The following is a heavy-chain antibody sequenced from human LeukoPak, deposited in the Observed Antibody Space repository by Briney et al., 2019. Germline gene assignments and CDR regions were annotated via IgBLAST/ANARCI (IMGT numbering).Heavy chain of an antibody. CDR1: GFTFSSYT. J-gene: IGHJ5*02. V-gene: IGHV3-23*01. D-gene: IGHD6-19*01. CDR2: ISGSGGST. Sequence: GGSLRLSCAASGFTFSSYTTSWVRQAPGKGLEWVSDISGSGGSTYYADSVKGRFTISRDNSKSTLYLQMNSLRVEDTAVYYCAHSIAVTGHYAWGQGTLVTVSS. CDR3: AHSIAVTGHYA.